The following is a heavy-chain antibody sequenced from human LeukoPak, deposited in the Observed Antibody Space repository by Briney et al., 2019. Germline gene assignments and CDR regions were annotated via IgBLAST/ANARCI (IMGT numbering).Heavy chain of an antibody. Sequence: GASVKVSCKASGYTFTSYYMHWVRQAPGQVLDWMGIINPSGGSTSYAQKFQGRATMTRDTSTSTVYMELSSLRSGDTAVYYCARDCTNGVCPFDYWGQGTLVTVSS. V-gene: IGHV1-46*01. J-gene: IGHJ4*02. D-gene: IGHD2-8*01. CDR3: ARDCTNGVCPFDY. CDR1: GYTFTSYY. CDR2: INPSGGST.